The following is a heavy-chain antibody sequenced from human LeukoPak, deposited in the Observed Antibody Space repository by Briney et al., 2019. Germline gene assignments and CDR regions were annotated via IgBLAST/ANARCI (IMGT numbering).Heavy chain of an antibody. Sequence: SETLSLTCTVSGDSISSYYWSWIRQPPGKGLEWIGNIYHSGSTYYNPSLKSRVIISVDTSKNHFSLKLSSVTAADTAVYYCARAPNYDFWSGYLDYWGQGTLVTVSS. CDR3: ARAPNYDFWSGYLDY. J-gene: IGHJ4*02. D-gene: IGHD3-3*01. CDR1: GDSISSYY. CDR2: IYHSGST. V-gene: IGHV4-59*08.